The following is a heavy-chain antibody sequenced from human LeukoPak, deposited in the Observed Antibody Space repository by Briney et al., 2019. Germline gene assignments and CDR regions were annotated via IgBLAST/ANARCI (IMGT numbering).Heavy chain of an antibody. CDR3: TTDGYYYDSSGYQNGD. V-gene: IGHV3-15*01. D-gene: IGHD3-22*01. CDR2: IKSKTDGGTT. J-gene: IGHJ4*02. Sequence: PGGSLRLSCAASGFTFSNAWMSWVRQAPGKGLEWVGRIKSKTDGGTTVYAAPVKGRFTISRDDSKNTLYLQMNSLKTEDTAVYYCTTDGYYYDSSGYQNGDWGQGTLVTVSS. CDR1: GFTFSNAW.